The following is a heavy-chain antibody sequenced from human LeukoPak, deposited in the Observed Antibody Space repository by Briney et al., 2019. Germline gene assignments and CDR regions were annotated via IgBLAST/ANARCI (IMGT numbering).Heavy chain of an antibody. Sequence: GASVKVSCKASGGTFSSYAISWVRQAPGQGLEWMGGIIPIFGTANYAQKFQGRVTITADKSTSTAYMELSSLRSEDTAVYYCASFRARPFSFDPWGQGTLVTVSS. CDR1: GGTFSSYA. CDR3: ASFRARPFSFDP. V-gene: IGHV1-69*06. D-gene: IGHD6-6*01. CDR2: IIPIFGTA. J-gene: IGHJ5*02.